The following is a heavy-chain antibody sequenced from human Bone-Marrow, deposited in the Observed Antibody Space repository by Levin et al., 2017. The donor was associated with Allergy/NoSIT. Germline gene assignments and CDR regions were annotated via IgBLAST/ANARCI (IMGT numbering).Heavy chain of an antibody. CDR2: ISSNGGST. CDR3: AREVSENWFDP. J-gene: IGHJ5*02. D-gene: IGHD1-14*01. CDR1: GFTFSSYA. V-gene: IGHV3-64*01. Sequence: PGGSLRLSCAASGFTFSSYAMHWVRQAPGKGLEYVSAISSNGGSTYYANSVKGRFTISRDNSKNTLYLQMGSLRAEDMAVYYCAREVSENWFDPWGQGTLVTVSS.